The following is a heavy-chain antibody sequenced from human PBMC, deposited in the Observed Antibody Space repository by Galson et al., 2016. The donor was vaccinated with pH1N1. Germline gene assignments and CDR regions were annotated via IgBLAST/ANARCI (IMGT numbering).Heavy chain of an antibody. CDR3: AKHGGFDLRH. D-gene: IGHD3-16*01. Sequence: SETLSLTCAVSRDSVSSYSYWSWVRQPPGKGLEWIGEVSHSGTTKYNPSLKSRVTIAVDESNNQLSLKLSSVTAADTAVYYCAKHGGFDLRHWGQGTLVTVSS. CDR2: VSHSGTT. CDR1: RDSVSSYSY. J-gene: IGHJ1*01. V-gene: IGHV4-4*02.